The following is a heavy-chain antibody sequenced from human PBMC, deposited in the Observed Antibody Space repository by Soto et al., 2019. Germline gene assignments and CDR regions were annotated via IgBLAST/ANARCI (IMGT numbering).Heavy chain of an antibody. D-gene: IGHD6-6*01. CDR2: IYYDGNT. J-gene: IGHJ4*02. CDR3: ARSSIEPRVFMYPFDS. Sequence: QLQLQESGPGLVKPSETLSLTCTVSGDSITSSSHYWGWIRQPPGKGLECIANIYYDGNTYYNPSLKSRVAISLDTSKNQFSLRLNSVTAADTAVYYCARSSIEPRVFMYPFDSWGQGTLVTVSP. CDR1: GDSITSSSHY. V-gene: IGHV4-39*01.